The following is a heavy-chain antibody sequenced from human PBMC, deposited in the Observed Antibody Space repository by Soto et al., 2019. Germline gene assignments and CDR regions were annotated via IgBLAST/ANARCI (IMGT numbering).Heavy chain of an antibody. CDR1: GGSISSSSYY. CDR3: ASGLGVFFFRQKSDVFAI. V-gene: IGHV4-39*01. J-gene: IGHJ3*02. Sequence: PSETLSLTCTVSGGSISSSSYYWGWIRQPPGKGLEWIGSIYYSGSTYYNPSLKSRVTISVDTSKNQFSLKLSSVTAADTAVYFFASGLGVFFFRQKSDVFAIWGQGTMDLVS. CDR2: IYYSGST. D-gene: IGHD3-16*01.